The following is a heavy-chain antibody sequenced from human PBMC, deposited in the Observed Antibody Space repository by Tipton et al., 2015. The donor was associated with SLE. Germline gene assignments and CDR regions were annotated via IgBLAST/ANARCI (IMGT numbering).Heavy chain of an antibody. CDR3: TRDLKQLLPDYYAIDV. CDR1: GFTFSSYW. D-gene: IGHD4-11*01. J-gene: IGHJ6*02. CDR2: INSDGSTT. V-gene: IGHV3-74*03. Sequence: SLRLSCAASGFTFSSYWMSWVRQAPGKGLVLVSRINSDGSTTAYADSVRGRFTISRDNPKKTIYLQMNSLRAEDTALYYCTRDLKQLLPDYYAIDVWGQVTTVTVSS.